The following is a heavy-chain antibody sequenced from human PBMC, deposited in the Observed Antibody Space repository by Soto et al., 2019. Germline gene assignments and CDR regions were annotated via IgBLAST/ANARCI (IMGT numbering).Heavy chain of an antibody. CDR3: ARRYGDYFDF. Sequence: PSETLSLTCTVSGGSISSYYWSWIRQPPGRGLEWIGYIYYSGSTNYNPSLKSRVTISVDTSKNQFSLKMSYVTAADTAVYYCARRYGDYFDFWGQGTLVTVS. J-gene: IGHJ4*02. CDR1: GGSISSYY. D-gene: IGHD4-17*01. CDR2: IYYSGST. V-gene: IGHV4-59*08.